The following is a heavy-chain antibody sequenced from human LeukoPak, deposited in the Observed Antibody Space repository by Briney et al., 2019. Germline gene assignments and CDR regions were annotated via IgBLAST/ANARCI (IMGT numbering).Heavy chain of an antibody. CDR1: GCSISSNY. J-gene: IGHJ3*02. CDR3: GKRRGSGTQLWRYDGFDI. V-gene: IGHV4-59*01. Sequence: SETLSVTCTVSGCSISSNYWSWMRQPPGQGLEWIGYISYNGVNGGFPDYNHSLMSRATIPVHTSTNQVSLKISSVTAADTAVYYCGKRRGSGTQLWRYDGFDIGGRETMVTVSS. D-gene: IGHD3-10*01. CDR2: ISYNGVNGGFP.